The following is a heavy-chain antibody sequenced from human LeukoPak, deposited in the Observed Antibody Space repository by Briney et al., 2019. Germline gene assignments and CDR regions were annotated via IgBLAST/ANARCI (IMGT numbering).Heavy chain of an antibody. CDR3: ASPTAYYYDSSGFDI. Sequence: KISCKGSGYTFSSYWIGWVRQAPGQGLEWMGGIIPIFGTANYAQKFQGRVTITTDESTSTAYMELSSLRSEDTAVYYCASPTAYYYDSSGFDIWGQGTMVTVSS. CDR2: IIPIFGTA. D-gene: IGHD3-22*01. J-gene: IGHJ3*02. CDR1: GYTFSSYW. V-gene: IGHV1-69*05.